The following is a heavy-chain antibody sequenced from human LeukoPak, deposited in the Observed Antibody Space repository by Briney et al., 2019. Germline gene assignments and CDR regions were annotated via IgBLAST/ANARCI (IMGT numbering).Heavy chain of an antibody. CDR2: IYYSGST. Sequence: PSETLSLTCTVSGGSVSSGSYYWSWIRQPLGKGLEWIGYIYYSGSTNYNPSLKSRVTISVDTSKNQFSLKLSSVTAADTAVYYCARVGTGYSYGPIDYWGQGTLVTVSS. V-gene: IGHV4-61*01. CDR1: GGSVSSGSYY. CDR3: ARVGTGYSYGPIDY. J-gene: IGHJ4*02. D-gene: IGHD5-18*01.